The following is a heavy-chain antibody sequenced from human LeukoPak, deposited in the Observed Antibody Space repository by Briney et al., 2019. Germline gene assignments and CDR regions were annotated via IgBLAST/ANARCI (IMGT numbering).Heavy chain of an antibody. Sequence: SETLSLTCTVSGGSISSYYWSWIRQSPGKGLEWIGYIYYSGSTNYNPSLKSRVTISVDTSKNQFSLKLSSVTAADTAVYYCARSSGYYYFSYDYWGQGTLVTVSS. D-gene: IGHD3-22*01. CDR2: IYYSGST. V-gene: IGHV4-59*01. CDR3: ARSSGYYYFSYDY. CDR1: GGSISSYY. J-gene: IGHJ4*02.